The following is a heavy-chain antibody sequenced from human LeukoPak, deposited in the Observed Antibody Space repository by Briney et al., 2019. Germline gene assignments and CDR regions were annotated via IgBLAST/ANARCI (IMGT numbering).Heavy chain of an antibody. V-gene: IGHV1-2*02. Sequence: ASVKVSCKASGYIFTAYYMHWVRQAPRQGPEWMGWINGNSGGTNYARKFRGRVTMTRDTSITTAYMEVSGLTSDDTAVYFCTRGEIDGPDFDQWGQGTLVTVSS. CDR3: TRGEIDGPDFDQ. CDR1: GYIFTAYY. D-gene: IGHD5-24*01. CDR2: INGNSGGT. J-gene: IGHJ4*02.